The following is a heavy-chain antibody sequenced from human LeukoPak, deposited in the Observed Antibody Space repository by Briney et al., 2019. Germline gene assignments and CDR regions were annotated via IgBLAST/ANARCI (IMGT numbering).Heavy chain of an antibody. CDR2: INPNSGGT. CDR1: GYTFTGYY. CDR3: ARGRVVVVAATNWFDP. Sequence: GASVKVSCKASGYTFTGYYMHWVRQAPGQGLEWMGRINPNSGGTNYAQKFQGRVTMTRDTSISTAYMELSRLRSDDTAVYYCARGRVVVVAATNWFDPWGQGTLVTVSS. D-gene: IGHD2-15*01. V-gene: IGHV1-2*06. J-gene: IGHJ5*02.